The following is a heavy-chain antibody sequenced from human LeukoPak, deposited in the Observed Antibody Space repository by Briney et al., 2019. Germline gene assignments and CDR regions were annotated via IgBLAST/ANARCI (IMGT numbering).Heavy chain of an antibody. D-gene: IGHD3-3*01. J-gene: IGHJ6*02. CDR2: IPYDGSNK. Sequence: GGSLRLSCAASGFTFSSYAMHWVRPPPGKGLEWVAGIPYDGSNKYYADSVKGRFTISRDNSKNTLYLQMNSRRAEDTAVYYCAREEYDFWSGYYIGYYGMDVWGQGTTVTVSS. V-gene: IGHV3-30-3*01. CDR1: GFTFSSYA. CDR3: AREEYDFWSGYYIGYYGMDV.